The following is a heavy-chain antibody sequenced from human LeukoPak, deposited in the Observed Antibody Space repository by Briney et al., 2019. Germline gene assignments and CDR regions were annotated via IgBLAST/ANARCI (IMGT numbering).Heavy chain of an antibody. CDR3: ARAYSYYYHSSGFYAPKYFQH. V-gene: IGHV4-31*03. J-gene: IGHJ1*01. D-gene: IGHD3-22*01. Sequence: SETLSLTCTVSGGSVSSGSYYWSWIRQHPGKGLEWIGYIYYSGSPYYNPSLKSRLTISVDTSKNQFSLQLTSVTAADTAVYYCARAYSYYYHSSGFYAPKYFQHWGQGTLVTVSS. CDR2: IYYSGSP. CDR1: GGSVSSGSYY.